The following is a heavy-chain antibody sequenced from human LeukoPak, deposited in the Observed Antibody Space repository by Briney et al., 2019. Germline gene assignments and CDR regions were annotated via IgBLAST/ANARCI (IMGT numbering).Heavy chain of an antibody. V-gene: IGHV4-39*01. CDR3: ASPRYCSSTSCYFGYDY. J-gene: IGHJ4*02. Sequence: PSETLSLACTVSGGSISSSSYYWGWIRQPPRKGLEWIASIDYSGSTYYNPSLKSRVTISVDTSKNQFSLKLSSVTAADTAVYYCASPRYCSSTSCYFGYDYWGQGTLVTVSS. D-gene: IGHD2-2*01. CDR1: GGSISSSSYY. CDR2: IDYSGST.